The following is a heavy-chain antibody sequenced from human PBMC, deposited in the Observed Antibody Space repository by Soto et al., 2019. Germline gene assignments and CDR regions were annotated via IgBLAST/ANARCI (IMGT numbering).Heavy chain of an antibody. CDR3: ARSEYSYGYYYFGMDL. Sequence: PSETLSLTCAVSGGSISSSNWWSWVRQPPGKGLEWIGEIYHSGSTNYNPSLKSRVTISVDKSKNQFSLKLSSVTAADTAVYYCARSEYSYGYYYFGMDLWGQGTTVTV. CDR1: GGSISSSNW. J-gene: IGHJ6*02. V-gene: IGHV4-4*02. D-gene: IGHD5-18*01. CDR2: IYHSGST.